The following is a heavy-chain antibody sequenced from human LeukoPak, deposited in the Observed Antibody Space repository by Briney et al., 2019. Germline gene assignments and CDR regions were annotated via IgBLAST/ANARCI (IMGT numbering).Heavy chain of an antibody. CDR1: GFTVSSNY. D-gene: IGHD1-26*01. CDR2: IYSGGST. CDR3: ARDTVGALGYFDY. V-gene: IGHV3-53*01. Sequence: GGSLRLSCAASGFTVSSNYMSWVRQAPGKGLEWVSVIYSGGSTYYADSVKGRFTIPRDNSKNTLYLQMNSLRAEDTAVYYCARDTVGALGYFDYWGQGTLVTVSS. J-gene: IGHJ4*02.